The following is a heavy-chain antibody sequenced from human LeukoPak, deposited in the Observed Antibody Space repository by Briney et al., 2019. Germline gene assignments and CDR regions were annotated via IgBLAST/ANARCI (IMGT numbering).Heavy chain of an antibody. CDR2: INPNSGST. Sequence: ASVKVSCKASGYTFTGQDMHWVRQAPGQGLEWMGRINPNSGSTNYAQKFQGRVSMTRDTSISTAYMELSRLRSDDTAVYYCARVRSPIAVAGTRFDYWGQGTLVTVSS. CDR3: ARVRSPIAVAGTRFDY. D-gene: IGHD6-19*01. J-gene: IGHJ4*02. V-gene: IGHV1-2*06. CDR1: GYTFTGQD.